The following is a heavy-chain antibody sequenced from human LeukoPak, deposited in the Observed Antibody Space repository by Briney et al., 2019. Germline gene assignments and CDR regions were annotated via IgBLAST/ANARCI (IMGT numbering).Heavy chain of an antibody. J-gene: IGHJ4*02. Sequence: SETLSLTFTVSGYSISSGYYWGWIRQPPGKGLEWIGSIYHSGNTYYNPSLKSRVTMSLDTSKNQFSLKVNSVTAADTAVYYCARVTQIVGATFGYWGQGTLVTVSS. D-gene: IGHD1-26*01. CDR1: GYSISSGYY. CDR3: ARVTQIVGATFGY. CDR2: IYHSGNT. V-gene: IGHV4-38-2*02.